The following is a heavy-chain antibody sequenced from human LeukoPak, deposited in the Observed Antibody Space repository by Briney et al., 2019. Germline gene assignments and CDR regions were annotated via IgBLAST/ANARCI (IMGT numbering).Heavy chain of an antibody. CDR1: GFTFSSYA. V-gene: IGHV3-23*01. CDR3: AKDRVVVPAAMGAFDI. CDR2: ISGSGGST. Sequence: GGSLRLSCAASGFTFSSYATSWVRQAPGKGLEWVSAISGSGGSTYYADSVKGRFTISRDNSKNTLYLQMNSLRAEDTAVYYCAKDRVVVPAAMGAFDIWGQGTMVTVSS. D-gene: IGHD2-2*01. J-gene: IGHJ3*02.